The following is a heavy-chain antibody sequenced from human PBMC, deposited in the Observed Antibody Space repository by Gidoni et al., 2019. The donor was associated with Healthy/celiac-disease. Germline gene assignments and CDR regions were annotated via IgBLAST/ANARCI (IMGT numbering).Heavy chain of an antibody. Sequence: QVQLQESGPGLVKPSETLSLTCTVSGYSISSGYYWGWIRQPPGKGLEWIGSIYHSGSTYYNPSLKSRVTISVDTSKNQCSLKLSSVTAADTAVYYCARDRVYYYDSSGGDAFDIWGQGTMVTVSS. J-gene: IGHJ3*02. CDR3: ARDRVYYYDSSGGDAFDI. D-gene: IGHD3-22*01. CDR1: GYSISSGYY. V-gene: IGHV4-38-2*02. CDR2: IYHSGST.